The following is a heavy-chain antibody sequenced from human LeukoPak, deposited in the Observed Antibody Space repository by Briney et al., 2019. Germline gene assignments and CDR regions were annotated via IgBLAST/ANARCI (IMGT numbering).Heavy chain of an antibody. D-gene: IGHD3-22*01. Sequence: RGPLRLSCSTSGFTFSSYAMHWVRQAPGKGLEYVSAISSNGGSTYYADSVKGRFTISRDNSKNTLYLQMSSLRAEDTAVYYCVKVNYYDSSGQGWGQGTLVTVSS. J-gene: IGHJ4*02. CDR2: ISSNGGST. CDR3: VKVNYYDSSGQG. CDR1: GFTFSSYA. V-gene: IGHV3-64D*09.